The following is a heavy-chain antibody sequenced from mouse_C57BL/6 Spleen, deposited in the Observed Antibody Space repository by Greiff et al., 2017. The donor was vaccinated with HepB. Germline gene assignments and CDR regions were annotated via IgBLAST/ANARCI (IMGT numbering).Heavy chain of an antibody. CDR3: TTCGYDCESIYVNFDY. V-gene: IGHV14-1*01. Sequence: EVQLQQSGAELVRPGASVKLSCTASGFNIKDYSMHWVKQRPEQGLEWIGWIYPEDGDTEYDQKFQGKATMTADTSSNTAYLQLSSLTSEDTAVYYCTTCGYDCESIYVNFDYWGQGTTLTVSS. D-gene: IGHD1-3*01. CDR2: IYPEDGDT. CDR1: GFNIKDYS. J-gene: IGHJ2*01.